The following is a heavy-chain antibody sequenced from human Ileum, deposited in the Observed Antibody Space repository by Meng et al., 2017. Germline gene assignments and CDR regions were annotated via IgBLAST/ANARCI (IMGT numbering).Heavy chain of an antibody. J-gene: IGHJ4*02. CDR1: GGTVTEYY. CDR3: ARVELRGDTRDSCGLDH. CDR2: INHGGNT. V-gene: IGHV4-34*01. Sequence: GVGIVKPSETRASTCEVMGGTVTEYYGSGTRQTPGKGLEGIGEINHGGNTNYNPSLKRRVTISIDTSRDQFSLKLTSVTAADTAVYYCARVELRGDTRDSCGLDHWGQGTLVTVSS. D-gene: IGHD3-22*01.